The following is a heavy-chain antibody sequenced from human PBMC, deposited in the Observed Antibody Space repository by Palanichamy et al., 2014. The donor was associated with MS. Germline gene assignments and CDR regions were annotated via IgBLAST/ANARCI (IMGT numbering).Heavy chain of an antibody. CDR1: GYTFSNYR. CDR3: ARAASIGGSDY. Sequence: QVQLVQSGAEVKKPGASVKVSCKPSGYTFSNYRLTWARQALGQGLEWVGWINTYNGNAKIAQKFQDRVTLTTDTSTSTAHMELRSLRSDDTAVYYCARAASIGGSDYWGQGTLVTVSS. V-gene: IGHV1-18*01. J-gene: IGHJ4*02. D-gene: IGHD3-16*01. CDR2: INTYNGNA.